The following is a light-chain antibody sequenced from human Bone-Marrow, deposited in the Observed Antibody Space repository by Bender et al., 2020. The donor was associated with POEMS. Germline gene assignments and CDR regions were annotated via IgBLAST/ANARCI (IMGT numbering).Light chain of an antibody. CDR1: SSNMGAGYG. V-gene: IGLV1-40*01. Sequence: QSVLTQPPSVSGAPGQTVTISCTGTSSNMGAGYGVNWYQQLPGTAPKLLIYNNENRPSGVPDRISGSKSGTSASLAITGLRAEDEADYYCRSYDISLSGWVFGGGTKLTAL. CDR2: NNE. J-gene: IGLJ3*02. CDR3: RSYDISLSGWV.